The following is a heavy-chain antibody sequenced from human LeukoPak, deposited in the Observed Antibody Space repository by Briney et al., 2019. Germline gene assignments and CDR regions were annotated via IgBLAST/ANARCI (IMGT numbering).Heavy chain of an antibody. CDR1: GFTFSSYE. CDR3: AKGYGSGSFDY. J-gene: IGHJ4*02. Sequence: GGSLRLSCAASGFTFSSYEMNWVRQAPGKGLEWVSFIGSSGSTMYYADSVKGRFSISRDNSKNTLYLQMNSLRAEDTAVYYCAKGYGSGSFDYWGQGTLVTVSS. CDR2: IGSSGSTM. V-gene: IGHV3-48*03. D-gene: IGHD3-10*01.